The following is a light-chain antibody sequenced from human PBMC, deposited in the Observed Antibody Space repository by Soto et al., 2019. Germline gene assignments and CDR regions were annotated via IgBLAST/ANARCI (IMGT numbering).Light chain of an antibody. CDR3: QHYNSYWWT. CDR1: QSISSW. V-gene: IGKV1-5*01. Sequence: DIQMTQSPSTLSASVGYRVTITCRASQSISSWLAWYQQKPGKAPKLLIYDASSLESGFPSRFSGSGSGTEFTLTISSLQPDDSATYYCQHYNSYWWTFGQGTKVDIK. J-gene: IGKJ1*01. CDR2: DAS.